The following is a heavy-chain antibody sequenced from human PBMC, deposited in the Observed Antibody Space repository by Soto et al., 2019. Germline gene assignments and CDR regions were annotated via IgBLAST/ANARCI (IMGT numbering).Heavy chain of an antibody. CDR2: ISSSYYI. D-gene: IGHD2-21*02. V-gene: IGHV3-21*01. CDR3: ARGDVVVLTATSNFDY. J-gene: IGHJ4*02. CDR1: GFTFSSYT. Sequence: GWSLRLSCAASGFTFSSYTMKWVRQAPGKGLEGVASISSSYYIKYADSVKGRFTISRDNAKNSLYLQMNSLRAEDTAVYYCARGDVVVLTATSNFDYWGQGTMVTVYS.